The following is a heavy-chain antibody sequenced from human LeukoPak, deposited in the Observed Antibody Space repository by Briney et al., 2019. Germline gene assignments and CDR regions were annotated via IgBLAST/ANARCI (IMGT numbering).Heavy chain of an antibody. CDR3: ARDFPENWQLVPLLDY. V-gene: IGHV3-23*01. J-gene: IGHJ4*02. Sequence: PGGSLRLSCAASGFTFSSYAMSWVRQAPGKGLEWVSAISGSGGSTYYADSVKGRFTISRDNSKNTLYLQMNSLRAEDTAVYYCARDFPENWQLVPLLDYWGQGTLVTVSS. D-gene: IGHD6-6*01. CDR1: GFTFSSYA. CDR2: ISGSGGST.